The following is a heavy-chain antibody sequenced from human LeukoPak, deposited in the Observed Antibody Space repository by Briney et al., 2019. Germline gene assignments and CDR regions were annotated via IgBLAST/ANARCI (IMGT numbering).Heavy chain of an antibody. D-gene: IGHD2-15*01. Sequence: GGSLRLSCAASGFTFSSYEINWVRQAPGKGLEWVSYISSSGSTIYYADSVKGRFTISRDNAKNSLYLQMNSLRAEDTAVYYCARDGGYCSGGSCKADVWGKGTTVTVSS. J-gene: IGHJ6*04. CDR1: GFTFSSYE. CDR3: ARDGGYCSGGSCKADV. CDR2: ISSSGSTI. V-gene: IGHV3-48*03.